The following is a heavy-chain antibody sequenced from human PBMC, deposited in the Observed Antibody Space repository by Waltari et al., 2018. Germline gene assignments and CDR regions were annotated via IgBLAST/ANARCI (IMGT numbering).Heavy chain of an antibody. CDR2: IRSKAYGGTT. J-gene: IGHJ4*02. Sequence: EVQLVESGGGLVQPGRSLRPSCTASGFTFGDYALSWVGQASGKGLEWVGFIRSKAYGGTTEYAASVKGRFTISRDDSKSIAYLQMNSLKTEDTAVYYCTRKSGGSYEQTDYWGQGTLVTVSS. V-gene: IGHV3-49*04. CDR1: GFTFGDYA. CDR3: TRKSGGSYEQTDY. D-gene: IGHD1-26*01.